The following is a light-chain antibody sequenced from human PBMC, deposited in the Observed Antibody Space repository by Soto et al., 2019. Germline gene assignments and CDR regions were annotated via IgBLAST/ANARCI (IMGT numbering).Light chain of an antibody. CDR3: QQRTNWL. J-gene: IGKJ5*01. Sequence: IVLTQCPATLSLSRGDRATLPCRASQGLSNYLVWYKQRPGQAPGPLIXDASTRATGIPARFSGSASGTDFTLTISSLEAKDFAVYFCQQRTNWLFGQGTRLEIK. V-gene: IGKV3-11*01. CDR2: DAS. CDR1: QGLSNY.